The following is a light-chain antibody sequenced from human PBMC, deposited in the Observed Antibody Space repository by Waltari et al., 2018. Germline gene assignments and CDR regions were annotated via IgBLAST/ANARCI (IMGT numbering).Light chain of an antibody. CDR2: RDR. CDR3: QSPDSSGAYV. CDR1: VLPRQD. J-gene: IGLJ1*01. Sequence: SSALTQAPSASVSSGQTARITCSGDVLPRQDAYWYQQKPGQAPVLVMDRDRERPSGIPERFAGSSSGTTVTLIISGVLAEDEADYYCQSPDSSGAYVFGPGTKLTVL. V-gene: IGLV3-25*03.